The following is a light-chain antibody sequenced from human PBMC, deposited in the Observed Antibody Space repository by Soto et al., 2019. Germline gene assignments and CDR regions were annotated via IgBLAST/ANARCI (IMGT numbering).Light chain of an antibody. CDR1: QSIITW. Sequence: DIQMTQSPSTLPASVGGRVTITCRASQSIITWLDWFQQAPGKAPKILISDASSLKSGVPSRFSGSGSGTEFTLTISSLQPDDFATYYCQQYHIYPLTFGGGTKVEI. CDR2: DAS. CDR3: QQYHIYPLT. V-gene: IGKV1-5*01. J-gene: IGKJ4*01.